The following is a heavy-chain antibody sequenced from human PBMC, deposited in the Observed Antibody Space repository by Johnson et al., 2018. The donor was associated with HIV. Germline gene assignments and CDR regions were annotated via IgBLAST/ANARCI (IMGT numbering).Heavy chain of an antibody. CDR3: ARDEEVMYAMGAFDI. V-gene: IGHV3-30*04. CDR1: GFIFSSYA. D-gene: IGHD2-8*02. CDR2: ISFDGSHK. J-gene: IGHJ3*02. Sequence: QMLLVESGGGVVQPEKSLRLSCAASGFIFSSYAMHWVRQAPGKGLEWVALISFDGSHKYYADSVKGRFTISRDNSKNTLYLQMNSLRADDTAVYYCARDEEVMYAMGAFDIWGQGTMLTVSS.